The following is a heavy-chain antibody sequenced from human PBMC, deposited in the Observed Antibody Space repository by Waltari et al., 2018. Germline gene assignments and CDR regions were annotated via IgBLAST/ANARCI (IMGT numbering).Heavy chain of an antibody. Sequence: EVQLVQSGAEVKKPGESLKISCKGSGYSFTSYWIGWVRQMPGKGLAWMGIIYPGDSDTRYSPSFQGQVTISADKSISTAYLQWSSLKASDTAMYYCARHVGGYCSSTSCYTNWFDPWGQGTLVTVSS. D-gene: IGHD2-2*02. V-gene: IGHV5-51*01. CDR1: GYSFTSYW. CDR2: IYPGDSDT. J-gene: IGHJ5*02. CDR3: ARHVGGYCSSTSCYTNWFDP.